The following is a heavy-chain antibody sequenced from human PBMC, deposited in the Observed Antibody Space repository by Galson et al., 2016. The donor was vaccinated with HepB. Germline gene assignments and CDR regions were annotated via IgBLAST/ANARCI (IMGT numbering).Heavy chain of an antibody. D-gene: IGHD2-2*01. CDR2: VHYSGNT. Sequence: SETLSLTCIVSGGSVSIDNDYWAWVRQPPRKGLEWIATVHYSGNTYYNVSLKSRVTISIDMSKNHFSLKLNSVCAADTAVYYCARISKGYDRYYFDYWGQGTLVTVSS. J-gene: IGHJ4*02. V-gene: IGHV4-39*02. CDR3: ARISKGYDRYYFDY. CDR1: GGSVSIDNDY.